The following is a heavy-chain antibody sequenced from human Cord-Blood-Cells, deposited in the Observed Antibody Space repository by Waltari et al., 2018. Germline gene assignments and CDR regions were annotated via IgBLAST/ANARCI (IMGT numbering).Heavy chain of an antibody. Sequence: QVQLQQWGAGLLKRYETLSLPCAVYGGSFSGSYWSRIRQPPGKGLEWIGEINHSGSTNYNPSLKSRVTISVDTSKNQFSLKLSSVTAADTAVYYCARVLPRYYDFWSGYNWFDPWGQGTLVTVSS. CDR1: GGSFSGSY. CDR3: ARVLPRYYDFWSGYNWFDP. D-gene: IGHD3-3*01. CDR2: INHSGST. J-gene: IGHJ5*02. V-gene: IGHV4-34*01.